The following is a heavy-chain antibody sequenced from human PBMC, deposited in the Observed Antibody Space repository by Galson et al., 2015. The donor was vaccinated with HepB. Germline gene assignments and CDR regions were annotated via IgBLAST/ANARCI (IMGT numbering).Heavy chain of an antibody. CDR1: TLILTKYA. D-gene: IGHD4-17*01. CDR3: AKNYGDYVYDPFDL. CDR2: VSSNGATT. J-gene: IGHJ4*02. V-gene: IGHV3-23*01. Sequence: SLRLSCAASTLILTKYAMHWVRQAPGKGLEWVSVVSSNGATTHYADSVRGRFTIFRDNSKNTLYLQMSSLKLEDTAVYFCAKNYGDYVYDPFDLWGQGTLVTVSS.